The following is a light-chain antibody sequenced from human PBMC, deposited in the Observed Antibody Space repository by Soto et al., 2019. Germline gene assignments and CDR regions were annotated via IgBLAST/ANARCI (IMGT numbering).Light chain of an antibody. Sequence: DIQMTQSPSSLSASLGDRVTITCRASQGIGVYVDLCQQKPGNVPKLLIYAASTLQSGVPSRFSGSGSGTEFTLTISSLQPEDVATCYCQRYNSAPLTFGGGTKVEIK. V-gene: IGKV1-27*01. J-gene: IGKJ4*01. CDR1: QGIGVY. CDR3: QRYNSAPLT. CDR2: AAS.